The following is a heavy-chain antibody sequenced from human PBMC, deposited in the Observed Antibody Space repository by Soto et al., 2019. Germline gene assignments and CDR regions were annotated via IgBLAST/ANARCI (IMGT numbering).Heavy chain of an antibody. CDR1: GCTFSSYG. CDR2: ISYDGSNK. D-gene: IGHD1-1*01. V-gene: IGHV3-30*18. CDR3: AKKALLDYYYYYYMDV. J-gene: IGHJ6*03. Sequence: QVQLGESGGGVVQPGRSLRLSCAASGCTFSSYGMHWVRQAPGKGLEWVAVISYDGSNKYYADSVKGRFTISRDNSKNTLYLQMNSLRAEDTAVYYCAKKALLDYYYYYYMDVWGKGTTVTVSS.